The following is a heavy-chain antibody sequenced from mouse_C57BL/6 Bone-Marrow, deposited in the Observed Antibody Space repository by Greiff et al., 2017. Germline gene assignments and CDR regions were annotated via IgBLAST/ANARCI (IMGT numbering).Heavy chain of an antibody. Sequence: QVQLQQSGAELVKPGASVKLSCKASGYTFTEYTIHWVKQRSGQGLEWIGWFYPGSGSIKYNEKFKDKATLTADKSSSTVYMELSRLTAEDSAVYFCAIHEDRGSRGPPIWFAYWGKGTLVTVAA. CDR2: FYPGSGSI. J-gene: IGHJ3*01. CDR3: AIHEDRGSRGPPIWFAY. V-gene: IGHV1-62-2*01. CDR1: GYTFTEYT. D-gene: IGHD3-3*01.